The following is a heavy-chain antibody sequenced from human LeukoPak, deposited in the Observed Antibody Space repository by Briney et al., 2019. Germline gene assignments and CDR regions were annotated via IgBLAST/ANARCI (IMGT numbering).Heavy chain of an antibody. Sequence: SETLSLTCTVSGGSISSSSYYWSWIRQPAGKGLEWIGRFYTSGSTNYNPSLKSRVTISVDTSKNQFSLKLKSVTAADTAVYYCARGRDGYNFLNRGEYYYFDYWGQGTLVTVSS. CDR2: FYTSGST. CDR1: GGSISSSSYY. D-gene: IGHD5-24*01. V-gene: IGHV4-61*02. J-gene: IGHJ4*02. CDR3: ARGRDGYNFLNRGEYYYFDY.